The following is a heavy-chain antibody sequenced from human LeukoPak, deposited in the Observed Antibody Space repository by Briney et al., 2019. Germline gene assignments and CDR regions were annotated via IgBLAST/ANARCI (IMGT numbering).Heavy chain of an antibody. D-gene: IGHD3-3*01. CDR1: GGSISTTNYY. Sequence: SETLSLTCTVSGGSISTTNYYWGWIRQPPGRDLEWIGSIYSSWNTYYNPSLESRVTISVDTSKNQLSLKLTSATAADTSVYYCARHSGLRSPFDPWGQGTLVTVSS. J-gene: IGHJ5*02. CDR3: ARHSGLRSPFDP. V-gene: IGHV4-39*01. CDR2: IYSSWNT.